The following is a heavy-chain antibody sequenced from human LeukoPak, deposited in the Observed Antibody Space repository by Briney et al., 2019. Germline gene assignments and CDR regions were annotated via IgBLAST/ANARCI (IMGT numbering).Heavy chain of an antibody. CDR3: AKRHSSTWYFN. Sequence: PGGSLRLSCAASGFTFSNYAMSWVRQAPGKGLEWVSTISDSGGSTYYADSVKGRFTISRDNSKNTLYLQMNRLRAEDTAVYYCAKRHSSTWYFNWGQGTLVTVSS. CDR1: GFTFSNYA. J-gene: IGHJ4*02. CDR2: ISDSGGST. V-gene: IGHV3-23*01. D-gene: IGHD6-13*01.